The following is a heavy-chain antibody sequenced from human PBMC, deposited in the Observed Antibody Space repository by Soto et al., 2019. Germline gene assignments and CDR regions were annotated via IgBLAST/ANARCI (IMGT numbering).Heavy chain of an antibody. CDR1: GYTLTELS. CDR2: FDPEDGET. CDR3: ARDRELYGDYGRYYYYYMDV. J-gene: IGHJ6*03. D-gene: IGHD4-17*01. Sequence: ASVKVSCKVSGYTLTELSMHWVRQAPGKGLEWMGGFDPEDGETIYAQKFQGRVTITRDTSASTAYMELSSLRSEDTAVYYCARDRELYGDYGRYYYYYMDVWGKGTTVTVSS. V-gene: IGHV1-24*01.